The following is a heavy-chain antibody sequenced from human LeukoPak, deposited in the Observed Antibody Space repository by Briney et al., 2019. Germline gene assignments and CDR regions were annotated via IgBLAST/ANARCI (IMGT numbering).Heavy chain of an antibody. Sequence: PGGSLRLSCAASGFTFSSYGMHWVRQAPGKGLEWVAVISYDGSNKYYADSVKGRFTISRDNSKNTLYLQMNSLRAEDTAVYYCARLGVYFDFWFDPWGQGTLVTVSS. CDR1: GFTFSSYG. D-gene: IGHD3-9*01. CDR3: ARLGVYFDFWFDP. J-gene: IGHJ5*02. V-gene: IGHV3-30*03. CDR2: ISYDGSNK.